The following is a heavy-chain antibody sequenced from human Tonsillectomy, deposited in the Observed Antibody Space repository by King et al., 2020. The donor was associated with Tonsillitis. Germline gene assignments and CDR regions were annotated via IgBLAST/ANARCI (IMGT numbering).Heavy chain of an antibody. J-gene: IGHJ4*02. CDR2: INPNSGGT. CDR1: GYTFTGYY. CDR3: TRGAPLVQWCGGAYFWGGYFDY. Sequence: QRVQSGAEVKKPGASVKVSCKASGYTFTGYYMHWARQAPGQGREWMGWINPNSGGTNYAQKFQGWVTMTRDTSISTADMELSRLRSDDTAVYYCTRGAPLVQWCGGAYFWGGYFDYWDQGTLVTVSS. V-gene: IGHV1-2*04. D-gene: IGHD3-10*01.